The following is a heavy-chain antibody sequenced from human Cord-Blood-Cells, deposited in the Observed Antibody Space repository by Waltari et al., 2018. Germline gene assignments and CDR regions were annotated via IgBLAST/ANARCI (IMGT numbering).Heavy chain of an antibody. D-gene: IGHD5-18*01. CDR1: VGSFCGYY. Sequence: QVQLQQWGAGLLKPSETLSLTCAVYVGSFCGYYWSWIRQPPGKGLEWIGEINHSGSTNYNPSLKSRVTISVDTSKNQFSLKLSSVTAADTAVYYCARGQLWAAPDYWGQGTLVTVSS. J-gene: IGHJ4*02. CDR3: ARGQLWAAPDY. CDR2: INHSGST. V-gene: IGHV4-34*01.